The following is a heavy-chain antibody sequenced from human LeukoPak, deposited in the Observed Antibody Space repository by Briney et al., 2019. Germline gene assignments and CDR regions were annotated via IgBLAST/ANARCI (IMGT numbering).Heavy chain of an antibody. Sequence: ASVKVSCKASGYTFTGYYMHWVRQAPGQGLEWMGWINPNSGGTNYAQKFQGRVTMTRDTSITTAYMELRRLKSDDTALYYCARDRRYSSVAGTPPLRPFDYWGQGTLVTVSS. CDR2: INPNSGGT. J-gene: IGHJ4*02. V-gene: IGHV1-2*02. D-gene: IGHD6-19*01. CDR3: ARDRRYSSVAGTPPLRPFDY. CDR1: GYTFTGYY.